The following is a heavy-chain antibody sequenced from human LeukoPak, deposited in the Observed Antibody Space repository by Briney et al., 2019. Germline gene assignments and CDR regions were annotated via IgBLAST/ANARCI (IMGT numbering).Heavy chain of an antibody. Sequence: ASVKVSCKASGYTFTNYGISWVRQAPGQGLESMGWISAYNGNTNYAQKLQGRVTMTTDTSTSTAYMELRSLRSDDTAVYYCARDNPAYYDFWSGYYRVSWFDPWGQGTLVTVSS. J-gene: IGHJ5*02. V-gene: IGHV1-18*01. D-gene: IGHD3-3*01. CDR2: ISAYNGNT. CDR1: GYTFTNYG. CDR3: ARDNPAYYDFWSGYYRVSWFDP.